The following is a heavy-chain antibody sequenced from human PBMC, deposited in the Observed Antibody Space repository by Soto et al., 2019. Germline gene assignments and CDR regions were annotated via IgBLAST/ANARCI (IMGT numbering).Heavy chain of an antibody. D-gene: IGHD3-9*01. CDR1: GGTFGRYT. Sequence: QVQLVQSGAQVKKPGSSVKVSCTASGGTFGRYTISWVRQAPGQGLEWMGGIIPVLGNANLAQKFQDRVTFTADESTSTASMELSSLRSEYTAVYYCARGSDILTGTNAPFANWGQGTLVTFSS. CDR3: ARGSDILTGTNAPFAN. CDR2: IIPVLGNA. V-gene: IGHV1-69*01. J-gene: IGHJ4*02.